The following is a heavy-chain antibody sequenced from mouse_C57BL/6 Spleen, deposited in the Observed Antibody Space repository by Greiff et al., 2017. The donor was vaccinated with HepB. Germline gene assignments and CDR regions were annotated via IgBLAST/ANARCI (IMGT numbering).Heavy chain of an antibody. D-gene: IGHD1-1*01. V-gene: IGHV1-81*01. Sequence: VKLMESGAELARPGASVKLSCKASGYTFTSYGISWVKQRTGQGLEWIGEIYPRSGTTYYNEKFKGKATLTADKSSSTAYMELRSLTSEDSAVYFCARSRSSTTVVSYYAMDYWGQGTSVTVSS. CDR1: GYTFTSYG. J-gene: IGHJ4*01. CDR2: IYPRSGTT. CDR3: ARSRSSTTVVSYYAMDY.